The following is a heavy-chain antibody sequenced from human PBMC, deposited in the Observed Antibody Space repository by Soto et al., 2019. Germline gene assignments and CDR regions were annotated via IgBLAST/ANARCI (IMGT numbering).Heavy chain of an antibody. D-gene: IGHD1-20*01. V-gene: IGHV2-70*13. CDR1: GFSLTSPGMC. CDR3: ARSIRGPRRFNGMDV. J-gene: IGHJ6*02. Sequence: SGPTLVSPTETLTLTCTFSGFSLTSPGMCVSRRRQSPGKALEWLALIERDDDDKYYSTSLKKRLTISKDTRKNQVVLTMANMEPADTATYYCARSIRGPRRFNGMDVWGQGTTVTVSS. CDR2: IERDDDDK.